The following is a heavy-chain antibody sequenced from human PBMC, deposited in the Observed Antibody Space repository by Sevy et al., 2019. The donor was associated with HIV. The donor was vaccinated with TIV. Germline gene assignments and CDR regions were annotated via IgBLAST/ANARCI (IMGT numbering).Heavy chain of an antibody. CDR2: IYHSGST. J-gene: IGHJ3*02. D-gene: IGHD3-10*01. CDR3: ARGDGPRSFDI. V-gene: IGHV4-38-2*01. CDR1: GYSISSGYY. Sequence: SETLSLTCAVSGYSISSGYYWGWIRPPPGKGLGWVGSIYHSGSTYYNPSLKSRVTISVDTSKNQFSLKLSSVTAADTAVYYCARGDGPRSFDIWGQGTMVTVSS.